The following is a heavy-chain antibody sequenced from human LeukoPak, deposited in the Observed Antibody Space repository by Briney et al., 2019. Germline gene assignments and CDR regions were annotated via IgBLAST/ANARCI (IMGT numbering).Heavy chain of an antibody. D-gene: IGHD4-17*01. CDR1: GGSISSYY. J-gene: IGHJ4*02. CDR2: IYYSGST. Sequence: SETLSLTCTVSGGSISSYYWSWIRQPPGKGLEWIGYIYYSGSTYYNPSLKSRVTISVDASKNQFSLKLSSVTAADTAVYYCARVPTVTFFDYWGQGTLVTVSS. V-gene: IGHV4-59*08. CDR3: ARVPTVTFFDY.